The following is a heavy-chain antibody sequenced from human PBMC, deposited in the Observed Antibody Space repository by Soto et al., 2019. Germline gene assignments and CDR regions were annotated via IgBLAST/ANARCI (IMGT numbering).Heavy chain of an antibody. CDR3: ARDFGEVGATAVYDI. J-gene: IGHJ3*02. CDR2: INSDGSDT. D-gene: IGHD1-26*01. Sequence: GGSLRLSCAASGFNFNIYWIHWIRQAPGEGLVWVSRINSDGSDTSYADSVKGRFTISRDNAQNILYLQMNSLRAEDTALYYCARDFGEVGATAVYDIWGQGTMVTVS. CDR1: GFNFNIYW. V-gene: IGHV3-74*01.